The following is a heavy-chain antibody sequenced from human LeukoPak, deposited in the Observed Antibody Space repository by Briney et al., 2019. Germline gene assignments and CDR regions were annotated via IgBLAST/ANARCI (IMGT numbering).Heavy chain of an antibody. CDR3: ARRTRVVGATRNAFDI. D-gene: IGHD1-26*01. Sequence: PSETLSLTCTVSGGSISSSSYYWGWIRQPPGKGLEWIGSIYYSGSTNYNPSLKSRVTISVDTSKNQFSLKLSSVTAADTAVYYCARRTRVVGATRNAFDIWGQGTMVTVSS. V-gene: IGHV4-39*07. J-gene: IGHJ3*02. CDR1: GGSISSSSYY. CDR2: IYYSGST.